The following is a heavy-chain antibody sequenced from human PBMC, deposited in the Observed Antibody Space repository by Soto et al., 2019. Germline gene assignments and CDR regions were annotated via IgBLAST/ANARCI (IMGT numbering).Heavy chain of an antibody. CDR3: ARGRRGITIFGVVIMGGREVNWFDP. V-gene: IGHV4-34*01. Sequence: PSETLSLTCAVYGGSFSGYYWSWIRQPPGKGLEWIGEINHSGSTNYNPSLKSRVTISVDTSKNQFSLKLSSVTAADTAVYYCARGRRGITIFGVVIMGGREVNWFDPWGQGTQVTVSS. J-gene: IGHJ5*02. CDR2: INHSGST. CDR1: GGSFSGYY. D-gene: IGHD3-3*01.